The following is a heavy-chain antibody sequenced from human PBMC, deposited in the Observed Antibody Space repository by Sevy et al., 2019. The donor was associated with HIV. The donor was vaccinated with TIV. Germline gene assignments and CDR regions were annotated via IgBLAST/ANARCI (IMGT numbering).Heavy chain of an antibody. J-gene: IGHJ3*02. CDR2: ISANGGSA. CDR1: GFTFSSYA. CDR3: AKDGIVVTSVFDI. V-gene: IGHV3-23*01. Sequence: GGSPRLSCVTSGFTFSSYAMNWVRQAPGKGLEWVSGISANGGSAYYVDSVKGRFTISRDNSKNTLYLQMNSLRAEDTAIYYCAKDGIVVTSVFDIWGQGTMVTVSS. D-gene: IGHD2-15*01.